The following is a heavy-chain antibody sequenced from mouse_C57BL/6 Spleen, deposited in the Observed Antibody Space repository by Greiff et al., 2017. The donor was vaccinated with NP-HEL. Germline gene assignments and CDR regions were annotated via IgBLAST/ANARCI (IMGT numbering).Heavy chain of an antibody. Sequence: VQLKQSGAELVRPGASVKLSCTASGFNIKDYYMHWVKQRPEQGLEWIGRIDPEDGDTEYAPKFQGKATMTADTSSNTAYLQLSSLTSEDTAVYYCTAITTVVAPYYFDYWGQGTTLTVSS. V-gene: IGHV14-1*01. CDR3: TAITTVVAPYYFDY. CDR1: GFNIKDYY. J-gene: IGHJ2*01. CDR2: IDPEDGDT. D-gene: IGHD1-1*01.